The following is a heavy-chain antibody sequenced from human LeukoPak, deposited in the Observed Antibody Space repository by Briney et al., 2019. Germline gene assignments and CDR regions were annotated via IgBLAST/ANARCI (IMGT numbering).Heavy chain of an antibody. J-gene: IGHJ4*02. Sequence: SETLSLTCAVYGGSFSGYYWSWIRQPPGKGLEWIGEINHSGSTNYNPYLKSRVTISVDTSKNQFSLKLSSVTAADTAVYYCASPDCSGGSCYNYWGQGTLVTVSS. D-gene: IGHD2-15*01. CDR2: INHSGST. CDR1: GGSFSGYY. CDR3: ASPDCSGGSCYNY. V-gene: IGHV4-34*01.